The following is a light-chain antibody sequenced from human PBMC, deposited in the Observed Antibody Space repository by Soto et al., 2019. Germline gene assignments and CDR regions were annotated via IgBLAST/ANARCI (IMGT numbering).Light chain of an antibody. CDR2: EVR. J-gene: IGLJ2*01. V-gene: IGLV2-14*01. CDR3: SSYTTNTTPMV. Sequence: QSALTQPASVSGSPGQSITISCTGTSSDVGGYNYVSWYQQYPDKAPKLMIFEVRNRPSGVSNRFSGSKSGNTASLTISELQAEDEADYYCSSYTTNTTPMVFGGGTKLTVL. CDR1: SSDVGGYNY.